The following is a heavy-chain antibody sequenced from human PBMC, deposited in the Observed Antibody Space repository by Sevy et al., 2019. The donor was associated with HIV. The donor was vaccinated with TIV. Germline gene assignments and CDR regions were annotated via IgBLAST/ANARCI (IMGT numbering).Heavy chain of an antibody. CDR2: IWYDGSNK. V-gene: IGHV3-33*01. J-gene: IGHJ6*02. Sequence: GGSLRLSCAASGFTFSSYGIHWVRQAPGKGLEWEAVIWYDGSNKYYADSVKGRFTISRDNSKNKPYLQMNSLRAEDTAVYYCARDVCSYGYPYYCGMDVWGQGTTITVSS. CDR3: ARDVCSYGYPYYCGMDV. D-gene: IGHD5-18*01. CDR1: GFTFSSYG.